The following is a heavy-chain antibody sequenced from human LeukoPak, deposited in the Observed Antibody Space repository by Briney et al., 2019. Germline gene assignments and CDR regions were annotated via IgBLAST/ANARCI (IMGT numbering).Heavy chain of an antibody. Sequence: PSETLSLTCTVSGGSISSYYWSWIRQPAGKGLEWIGRIYTSGSTNYNPSLKSRVTMSVDTSKNQFSLKLSSVTAADTAVYYCARALSWYYGDYASNWFDPWGQGTLVTVSS. CDR3: ARALSWYYGDYASNWFDP. V-gene: IGHV4-4*07. D-gene: IGHD4-17*01. CDR2: IYTSGST. CDR1: GGSISSYY. J-gene: IGHJ5*02.